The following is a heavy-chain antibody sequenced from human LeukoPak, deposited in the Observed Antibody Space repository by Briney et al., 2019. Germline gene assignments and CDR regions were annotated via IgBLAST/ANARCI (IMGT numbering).Heavy chain of an antibody. CDR2: IYYSGST. V-gene: IGHV4-39*06. J-gene: IGHJ4*02. Sequence: SETLSLTCTVSGGSISSSSYYWGWIRQPPGKGLEWIGSIYYSGSTYYNPSLKSRVTISVDTSKNQFPLKLSSVTAADTAVYYCARSPTGLLWFGELPSYYFDYWGQGTLVTVSS. CDR3: ARSPTGLLWFGELPSYYFDY. CDR1: GGSISSSSYY. D-gene: IGHD3-10*01.